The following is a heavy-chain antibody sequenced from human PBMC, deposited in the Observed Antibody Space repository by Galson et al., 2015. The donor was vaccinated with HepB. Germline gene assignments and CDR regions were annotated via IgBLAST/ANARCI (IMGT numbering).Heavy chain of an antibody. CDR3: ARSIAVAERVDY. CDR2: INPSGGST. D-gene: IGHD6-19*01. V-gene: IGHV1-46*03. J-gene: IGHJ4*02. CDR1: GYTFTNYY. Sequence: SVKVSCKASGYTFTNYYMHWVRQAPGQGLEWMGIINPSGGSTSYAQKFQGRVTMTRDTSTSTVYMELSSLRSEDTAVYYCARSIAVAERVDYRGQGTLVTVSS.